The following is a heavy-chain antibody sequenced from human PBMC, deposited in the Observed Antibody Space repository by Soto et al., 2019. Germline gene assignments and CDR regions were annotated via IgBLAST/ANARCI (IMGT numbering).Heavy chain of an antibody. CDR2: ISAYNGNT. J-gene: IGHJ4*02. V-gene: IGHV1-18*01. CDR3: ATSLRFLEWLHYFDY. CDR1: GYTFTSYG. D-gene: IGHD3-3*01. Sequence: QVQLVQSGAEVKKPGASVKVSCKASGYTFTSYGISWVRQAPGQGLEWMGWISAYNGNTNYAQKLQGRVTMTTDTSTSTAYMELRSLRSDDTAVYYCATSLRFLEWLHYFDYWGQGTLVTVSS.